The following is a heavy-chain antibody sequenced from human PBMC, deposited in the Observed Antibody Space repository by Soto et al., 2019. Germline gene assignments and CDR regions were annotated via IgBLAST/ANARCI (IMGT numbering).Heavy chain of an antibody. V-gene: IGHV1-18*01. Sequence: ASVKVSCKASGYTFTNYHINWVRQAPGQGLEWMGFISAYNGNTNYAQKLQGRATMTTDTSTSTAYVELRSLRSDDTAVYYCARDSSSSWIGAFDIWGQGTMVTVSS. D-gene: IGHD6-6*01. CDR1: GYTFTNYH. J-gene: IGHJ3*02. CDR2: ISAYNGNT. CDR3: ARDSSSSWIGAFDI.